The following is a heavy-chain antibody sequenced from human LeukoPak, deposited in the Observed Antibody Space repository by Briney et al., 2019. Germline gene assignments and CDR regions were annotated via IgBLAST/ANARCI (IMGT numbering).Heavy chain of an antibody. CDR1: GYTFTSYD. CDR3: ARMAYCSGGSCYHNWFDP. D-gene: IGHD2-15*01. V-gene: IGHV1-8*03. CDR2: MNPNSGNT. Sequence: WASVKVSCKASGYTFTSYDINWVRRATGQGLEWMGWMNPNSGNTGYAQKFQGRATITRNTSISTAYMELSSLRSEDTAVYYCARMAYCSGGSCYHNWFDPWGQGTLVTVSP. J-gene: IGHJ5*02.